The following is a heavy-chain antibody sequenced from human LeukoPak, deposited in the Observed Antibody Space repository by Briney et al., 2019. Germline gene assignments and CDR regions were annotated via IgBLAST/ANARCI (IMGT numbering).Heavy chain of an antibody. Sequence: PSETLSLTCTVSGGSISSYYGSWIRQPPGKGLEWIGYIYYSGSTNYNPSLKSRVTISVDTSKNQFSLKLSSVTAADTAVYYCARVSLNGDPAFYYRGQRTLVTVSS. D-gene: IGHD4-17*01. CDR2: IYYSGST. CDR3: ARVSLNGDPAFYY. J-gene: IGHJ4*02. V-gene: IGHV4-59*01. CDR1: GGSISSYY.